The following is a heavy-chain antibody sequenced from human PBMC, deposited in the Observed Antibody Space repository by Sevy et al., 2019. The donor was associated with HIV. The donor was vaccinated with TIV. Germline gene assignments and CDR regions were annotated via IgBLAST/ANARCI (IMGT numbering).Heavy chain of an antibody. J-gene: IGHJ4*02. CDR3: AKGAAGGGFDY. CDR1: GYTFTNYA. D-gene: IGHD3-16*01. Sequence: ASVKVSCKASGYTFTNYAIHWVRQAPGQGLEWMGWINGGTGNTGYPQKFQGRVTITRDTSASTAYMDLSSLRSEDTAVYYCAKGAAGGGFDYWGQATLVTVSS. V-gene: IGHV1-3*01. CDR2: INGGTGNT.